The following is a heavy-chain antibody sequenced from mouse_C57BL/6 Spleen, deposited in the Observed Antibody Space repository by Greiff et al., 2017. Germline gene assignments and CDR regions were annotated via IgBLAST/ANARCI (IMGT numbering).Heavy chain of an antibody. CDR3: ARVVTTVVAWYFDV. CDR2: ISDGGSYT. D-gene: IGHD1-1*01. V-gene: IGHV5-4*03. CDR1: GFTFSSYA. J-gene: IGHJ1*03. Sequence: EVKVVESGGGLVKPGGSLKLSCAASGFTFSSYAMSWVRQTPEKRLEWVATISDGGSYTYYPDNVKGRFTITRDNAKNNLYLQMSQLKSEDTAMYYCARVVTTVVAWYFDVWGTGTTVTVAS.